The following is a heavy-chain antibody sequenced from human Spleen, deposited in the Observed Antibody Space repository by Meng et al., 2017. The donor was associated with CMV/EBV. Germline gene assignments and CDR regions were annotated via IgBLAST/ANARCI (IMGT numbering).Heavy chain of an antibody. CDR1: GFTFSSFT. Sequence: GESLKISCAASGFTFSSFTMNWVRQAPGKGLEWVSAISGSGGSTYYADSVKGRFTISRDNAKNTLYLQMNSLRAEDTAVYYCAKGRNSSSPSSYGMDVWGQGTTVTVSS. V-gene: IGHV3-23*01. D-gene: IGHD2-2*01. CDR2: ISGSGGST. J-gene: IGHJ6*02. CDR3: AKGRNSSSPSSYGMDV.